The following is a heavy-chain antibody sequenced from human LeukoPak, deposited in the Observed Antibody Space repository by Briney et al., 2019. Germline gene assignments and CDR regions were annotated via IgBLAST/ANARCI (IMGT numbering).Heavy chain of an antibody. CDR2: IYYSGST. V-gene: IGHV4-59*08. D-gene: IGHD3-9*01. Sequence: SETLSLTCTVSGGSISSYYWSWIRQPPGKGLEWIGYIYYSGSTNYNPSLKSRVTISVDTSKNQFSLKLSSVTAADTAVYYCARHRRLYDILTGYNHPGAFDIWGQGTMVTVSS. CDR1: GGSISSYY. J-gene: IGHJ3*02. CDR3: ARHRRLYDILTGYNHPGAFDI.